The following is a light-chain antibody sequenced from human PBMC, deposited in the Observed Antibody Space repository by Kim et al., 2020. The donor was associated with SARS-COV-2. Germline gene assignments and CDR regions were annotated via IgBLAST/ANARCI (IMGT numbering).Light chain of an antibody. CDR1: QSLSSNY. CDR2: GPS. J-gene: IGKJ1*01. CDR3: QQYSRLPWT. Sequence: SPGERASLSCRASQSLSSNYLAWHQQKPGQAPRLLIYGPSTRATGIPDRFSGSGSESDFTLTISRLEPEDFAVYYCQQYSRLPWTFGQGTKVEIK. V-gene: IGKV3-20*01.